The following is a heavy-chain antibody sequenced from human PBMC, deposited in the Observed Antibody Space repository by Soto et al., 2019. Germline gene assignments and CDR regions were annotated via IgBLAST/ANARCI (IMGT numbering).Heavy chain of an antibody. Sequence: SQTLSLTCAISGDSVSTNSATCDWIRPYPSRGLEWLGRTYCRSKWYNDYAVSVKGRITINPDTSNNQFSLQLNSVTPDDTAVYYCARLVGNSWLDSWGQGTLVTV. D-gene: IGHD2-2*01. V-gene: IGHV6-1*01. J-gene: IGHJ5*01. CDR2: TYCRSKWYN. CDR1: GDSVSTNSAT. CDR3: ARLVGNSWLDS.